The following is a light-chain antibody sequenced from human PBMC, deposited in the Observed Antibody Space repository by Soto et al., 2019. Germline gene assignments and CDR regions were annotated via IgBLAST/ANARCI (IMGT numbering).Light chain of an antibody. V-gene: IGKV1-9*01. CDR3: KQLFMYPPS. CDR1: QGIINY. Sequence: IQLTQPPSSLSASVGDRVTITCRASQGIINYLAWYQQKPGKAPTLLIYGASTLQSGAPSRFGGSGSGTDFTLTVSSLQSADFATYYCKQLFMYPPSFGHGTKVDIK. J-gene: IGKJ3*01. CDR2: GAS.